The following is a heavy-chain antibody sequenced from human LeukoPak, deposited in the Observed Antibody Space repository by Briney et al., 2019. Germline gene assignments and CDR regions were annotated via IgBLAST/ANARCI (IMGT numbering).Heavy chain of an antibody. V-gene: IGHV7-4-1*02. J-gene: IGHJ4*02. CDR2: INTNTGNP. Sequence: ASVKVSCKASGYTFTNYAMNWVRQAPGQGLEWMGWINTNTGNPTYAQGFTGRFVFPLDTSVSTAYLQISSLKAEDTAMYYCARDNLPSGYWGQGTLVTVSS. D-gene: IGHD1-14*01. CDR1: GYTFTNYA. CDR3: ARDNLPSGY.